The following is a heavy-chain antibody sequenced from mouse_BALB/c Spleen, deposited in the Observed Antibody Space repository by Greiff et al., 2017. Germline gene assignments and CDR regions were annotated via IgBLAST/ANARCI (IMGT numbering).Heavy chain of an antibody. D-gene: IGHD1-1*01. CDR1: GFTFSSYG. CDR3: ARDPTTVRNYAMDY. Sequence: EVQVVESGGGLVQPGGSLKLSCAASGFTFSSYGMSWVRQTPDKRLELVATINSNGGSTYYPDSVKGRFTISRDNAKNTLYLQMSSLKSEDTAMYYCARDPTTVRNYAMDYWGQGTSVTVSS. J-gene: IGHJ4*01. V-gene: IGHV5-6-3*01. CDR2: INSNGGST.